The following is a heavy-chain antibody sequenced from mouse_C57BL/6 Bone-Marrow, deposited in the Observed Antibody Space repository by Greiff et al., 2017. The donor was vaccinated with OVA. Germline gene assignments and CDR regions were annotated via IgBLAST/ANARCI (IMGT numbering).Heavy chain of an antibody. CDR3: AIYGTAWFAY. J-gene: IGHJ3*01. Sequence: EVQGVESGPELVKPGASVKISCKASGYSFTGYYMNWVKQSPEKSLEWIGEINPSTGGTTYNQKFKAKATLTVDKSSSTAYMQLKSLTSEDSAVYYCAIYGTAWFAYWGQGTLVTVSA. V-gene: IGHV1-42*01. CDR1: GYSFTGYY. D-gene: IGHD2-1*01. CDR2: INPSTGGT.